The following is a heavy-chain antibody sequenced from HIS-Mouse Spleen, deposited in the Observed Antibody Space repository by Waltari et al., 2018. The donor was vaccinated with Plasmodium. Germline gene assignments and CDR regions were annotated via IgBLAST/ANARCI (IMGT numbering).Heavy chain of an antibody. CDR2: IYYSGST. J-gene: IGHJ4*02. V-gene: IGHV4-39*07. Sequence: QLQLQESGPGLVKPSETLSLTCTVSGGSISSSSYSWGWIRQPRGKGVEWLGGIYYSGSTYYNPSLKSRVTISVDTSKNQFSRKLSSVTAADTAVYYCARVGRGYSGYDSVVVGYWGQGTLVTVSS. D-gene: IGHD5-12*01. CDR3: ARVGRGYSGYDSVVVGY. CDR1: GGSISSSSYS.